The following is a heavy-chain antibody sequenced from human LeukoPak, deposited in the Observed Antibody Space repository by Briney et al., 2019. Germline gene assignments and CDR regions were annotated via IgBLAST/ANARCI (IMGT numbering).Heavy chain of an antibody. CDR2: ISWNSGSI. V-gene: IGHV3-9*01. Sequence: GGSLRLSCAASGFTFSSYAKHWVRQPPGKGLEWVSGISWNSGSIDYADSVKGRFTISRDNAKNSLYLQMNSLRVEDTAFYYCAKDNRRHYTSGPNPDSLHWGQGALVTVSS. CDR3: AKDNRRHYTSGPNPDSLH. D-gene: IGHD6-19*01. J-gene: IGHJ4*02. CDR1: GFTFSSYA.